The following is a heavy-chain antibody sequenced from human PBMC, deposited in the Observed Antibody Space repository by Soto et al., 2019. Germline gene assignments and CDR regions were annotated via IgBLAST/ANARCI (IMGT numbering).Heavy chain of an antibody. CDR1: GFTFSGSS. J-gene: IGHJ5*02. CDR2: VGTKANTYAT. D-gene: IGHD2-8*02. V-gene: IGHV3-73*01. Sequence: GGSLRLSCAASGFTFSGSSIHWVRQASGKGLEWVGRVGTKANTYATEYSASVKGRFTISRDDSKSTAYLQMNSLKTEDTAINFCTRVCTGGTCYFDPWGQGTQVTVSS. CDR3: TRVCTGGTCYFDP.